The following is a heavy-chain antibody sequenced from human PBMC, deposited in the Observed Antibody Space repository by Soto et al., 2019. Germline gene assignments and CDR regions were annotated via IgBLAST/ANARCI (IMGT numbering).Heavy chain of an antibody. CDR3: ARDRGIAPLYGMDV. J-gene: IGHJ6*02. CDR2: INHSGST. CDR1: GGSFSGYY. D-gene: IGHD6-13*01. Sequence: SETLSLTCAVYGGSFSGYYWSWIRQPPGKGLEWIGEINHSGSTNYNPSLKSRVTISVDTSKNQFSLKLSSVTAADTAVYYCARDRGIAPLYGMDVWGQGTTVTAP. V-gene: IGHV4-34*01.